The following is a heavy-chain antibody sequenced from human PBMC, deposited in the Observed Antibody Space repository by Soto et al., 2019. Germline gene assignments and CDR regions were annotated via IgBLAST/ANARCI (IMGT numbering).Heavy chain of an antibody. CDR3: ARGGDGGYSYGFDY. Sequence: QVQLQESGPGLVKPSQTLSLTCTVSGGSVSSGGYYWSWIRQHPGKGLEWIGYIYNSGSTYYNPPLKGRVTMSVDTSKNQFSLRLSSVTGADTAVYYCARGGDGGYSYGFDYWGQGTLVTVSS. CDR1: GGSVSSGGYY. CDR2: IYNSGST. D-gene: IGHD5-18*01. J-gene: IGHJ4*02. V-gene: IGHV4-31*03.